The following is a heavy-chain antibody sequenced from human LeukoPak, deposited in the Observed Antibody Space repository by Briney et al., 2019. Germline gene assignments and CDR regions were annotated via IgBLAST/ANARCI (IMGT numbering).Heavy chain of an antibody. V-gene: IGHV3-23*01. CDR1: GFTFSSYG. CDR3: AKDEKSSSWWGTDYFDY. J-gene: IGHJ4*02. CDR2: ISGSGGST. D-gene: IGHD6-13*01. Sequence: GGTLRLSCAASGFTFSSYGMSWVRQAPGKGLEWVSAISGSGGSTYYADSVKGRFTISRDNSKNTLYLQMNSLRAEDTAVYYCAKDEKSSSWWGTDYFDYWGQGTLVTVSS.